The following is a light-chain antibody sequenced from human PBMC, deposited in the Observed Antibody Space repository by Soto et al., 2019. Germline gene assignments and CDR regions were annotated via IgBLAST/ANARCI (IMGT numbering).Light chain of an antibody. CDR3: QHTYSPPWT. Sequence: DMQMTQSPFSTSASLGDGVGIXXRASQSLGTYLNWYQQKPGKAPDLXIYAASTLHSGVPSRFSGDGSGKNFTLTITSLQPEDSALYYCQHTYSPPWTFGLGTKVDIK. CDR1: QSLGTY. V-gene: IGKV1-39*01. J-gene: IGKJ1*01. CDR2: AAS.